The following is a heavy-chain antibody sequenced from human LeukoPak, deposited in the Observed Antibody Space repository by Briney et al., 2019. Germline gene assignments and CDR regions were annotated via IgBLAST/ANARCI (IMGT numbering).Heavy chain of an antibody. J-gene: IGHJ5*02. Sequence: GASVKVSCKASGYTFTSYDINWVRQAPGQGLEWMGIINPSGGSTSYAQKFQGRVTVTRDTSTSTVYMELSSLRSEDTAVYYCTIGKLASRRGSWFDPWGQGTLVTVCS. D-gene: IGHD6-6*01. CDR1: GYTFTSYD. V-gene: IGHV1-46*01. CDR2: INPSGGST. CDR3: TIGKLASRRGSWFDP.